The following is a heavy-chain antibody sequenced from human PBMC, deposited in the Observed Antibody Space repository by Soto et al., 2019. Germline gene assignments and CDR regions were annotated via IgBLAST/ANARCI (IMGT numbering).Heavy chain of an antibody. Sequence: EASVKVSCKASGYTFTSYYMHWVRQAPGQGLEWMGIINPSGGSTSYAQKFQGRVTMTRDTSTSTVYMELSSLRSEDTAVYYCARARGMVRGVTSPNYYYGMDVWGQGTTVTVSS. V-gene: IGHV1-46*01. CDR2: INPSGGST. CDR1: GYTFTSYY. CDR3: ARARGMVRGVTSPNYYYGMDV. J-gene: IGHJ6*02. D-gene: IGHD3-10*01.